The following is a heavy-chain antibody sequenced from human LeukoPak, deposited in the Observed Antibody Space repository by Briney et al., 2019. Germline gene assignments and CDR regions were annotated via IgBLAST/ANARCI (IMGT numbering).Heavy chain of an antibody. CDR3: ARDVGGGPFFDY. D-gene: IGHD2-15*01. Sequence: SETLSLTCTVSGGSMSSFYWGWIRQPPGKGLEWIGYTYYRGSTDYNPSLKSRATISVATSKNPFSLKLSSVTAADTAVYYCARDVGGGPFFDYWGQGKLVTVSS. V-gene: IGHV4-59*01. CDR1: GGSMSSFY. J-gene: IGHJ4*02. CDR2: TYYRGST.